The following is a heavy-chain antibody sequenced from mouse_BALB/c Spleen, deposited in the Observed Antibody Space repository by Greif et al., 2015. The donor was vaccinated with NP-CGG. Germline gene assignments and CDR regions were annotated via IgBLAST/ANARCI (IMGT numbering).Heavy chain of an antibody. CDR1: GYSITSGYY. V-gene: IGHV3-6*02. CDR3: ARDRDYYGYVDY. CDR2: ISYDGSN. D-gene: IGHD1-1*01. Sequence: VQLQQSGPGLVKPSQSLSLTCSVTGYSITSGYYWNWIRQFPGNKLEWMGYISYDGSNNYNPSLKNRISITRDTSKNQFFLKLNSVTTEDTATYYCARDRDYYGYVDYWGQGTTLTVSS. J-gene: IGHJ2*01.